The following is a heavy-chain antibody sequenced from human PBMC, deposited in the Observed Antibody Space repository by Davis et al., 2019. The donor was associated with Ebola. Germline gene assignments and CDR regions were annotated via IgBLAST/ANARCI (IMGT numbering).Heavy chain of an antibody. D-gene: IGHD1-26*01. J-gene: IGHJ4*02. CDR3: ARGRVGSTTAFDY. Sequence: GGSLRLSCAASGFIVSAAYMTWVRQAPGKGLEWVSTIYTAGSTYYANSVRGRFTISRDSSKNTLYLQMNGLRAEDAAVYYCARGRVGSTTAFDYWGQGTLVTVSS. CDR2: IYTAGST. CDR1: GFIVSAAY. V-gene: IGHV3-53*01.